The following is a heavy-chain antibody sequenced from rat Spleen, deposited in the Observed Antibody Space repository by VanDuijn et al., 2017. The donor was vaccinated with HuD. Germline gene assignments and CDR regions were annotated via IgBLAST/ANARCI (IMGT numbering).Heavy chain of an antibody. CDR1: GFTFSDYY. Sequence: EVQLVESGGGLVQPGRSLKLSCAASGFTFSDYYMAWVRQAPAKGLEWVATISSDGRRNYYRDSVKGRFTISRDNAKSTLYLQMDSLRSEDKATYYCARRHYGYTDYFDYWGQGVMVTVSS. J-gene: IGHJ2*01. CDR3: ARRHYGYTDYFDY. V-gene: IGHV5-7*01. CDR2: ISSDGRRN. D-gene: IGHD1-9*01.